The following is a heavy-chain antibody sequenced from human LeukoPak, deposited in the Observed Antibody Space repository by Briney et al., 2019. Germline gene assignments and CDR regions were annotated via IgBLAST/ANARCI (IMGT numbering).Heavy chain of an antibody. J-gene: IGHJ6*03. D-gene: IGHD5-18*01. CDR2: IYYSGGT. V-gene: IGHV4-39*07. CDR1: GGSISSSSYY. CDR3: ARVPWIQLWQPYMDV. Sequence: SETLSLTCTVSGGSISSSSYYWGWIRQPPGKGLEWIGSIYYSGGTYYNPSLKSRVTISVDTSKNQFSLKLSSVTAADTAVYYCARVPWIQLWQPYMDVWGKGTTVTVSS.